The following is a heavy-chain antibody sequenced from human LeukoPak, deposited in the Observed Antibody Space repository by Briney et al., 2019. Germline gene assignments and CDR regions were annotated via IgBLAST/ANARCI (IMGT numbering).Heavy chain of an antibody. V-gene: IGHV4-34*01. Sequence: GSLRLSCSASGFTFSTYWMSWVRQAPGKGLEWIGEINHSGSTNYNPSLKSRVTISVDTSKDQFSLKLSSVTAADTAVYYCARLVSYDFWSGYQFYYFDYWGQGTLVTVSS. CDR3: ARLVSYDFWSGYQFYYFDY. CDR1: GFTFSTYW. J-gene: IGHJ4*02. D-gene: IGHD3-3*01. CDR2: INHSGST.